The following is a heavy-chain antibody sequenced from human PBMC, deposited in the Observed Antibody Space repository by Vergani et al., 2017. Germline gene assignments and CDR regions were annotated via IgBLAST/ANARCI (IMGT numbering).Heavy chain of an antibody. CDR2: IIPILGIA. CDR3: ASTTVVTGGVYYFDY. Sequence: QVQLVQSGAEVKKPGSSVKVSCKASGGTFSSYAISWVRQAPGQGLEWMGRIIPILGIANYAQKVQGRVTITADKSTSTAYMELSSLRSEDTAVYYCASTTVVTGGVYYFDYWGQGTLVTVSS. V-gene: IGHV1-69*04. D-gene: IGHD4-23*01. CDR1: GGTFSSYA. J-gene: IGHJ4*02.